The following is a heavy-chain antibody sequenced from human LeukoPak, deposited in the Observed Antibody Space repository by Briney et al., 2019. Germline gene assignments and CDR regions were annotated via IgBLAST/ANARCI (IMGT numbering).Heavy chain of an antibody. CDR3: ARGHRRDCSSTSCYLWWFDP. CDR1: GYTFTGYY. Sequence: GASVKVSCKASGYTFTGYYMHWVRQAPGQGLEWMGWINPNSGGTNYAQKFQGRVTMTRDTSISTAYMELSRLRSDDTAVYYCARGHRRDCSSTSCYLWWFDPWGQGTLVTVSS. J-gene: IGHJ5*02. D-gene: IGHD2-2*01. CDR2: INPNSGGT. V-gene: IGHV1-2*02.